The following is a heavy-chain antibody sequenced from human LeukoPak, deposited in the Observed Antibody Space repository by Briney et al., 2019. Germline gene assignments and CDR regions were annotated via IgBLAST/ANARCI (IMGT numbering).Heavy chain of an antibody. Sequence: GGSLRLSCAASGFTVSSNYMSWVRQAPGKGLEWVSVIYSGGSTYYADSVKGRFTISRDNARNSLYLQMNSLRAEDTAVYYCARVYRRYFDYWGQGTLVTVSS. CDR2: IYSGGST. J-gene: IGHJ4*02. CDR1: GFTVSSNY. V-gene: IGHV3-53*01. CDR3: ARVYRRYFDY. D-gene: IGHD1-14*01.